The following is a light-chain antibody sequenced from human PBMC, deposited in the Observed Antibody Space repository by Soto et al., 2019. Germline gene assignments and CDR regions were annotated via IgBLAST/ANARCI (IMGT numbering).Light chain of an antibody. CDR1: QSLSSNY. Sequence: IVLTQSPGTLSLSPGERATLSCRASQSLSSNYLAWYQQKSGQAPRLLIYDAVTRATGIPDRFSGSGSGTDFTLTISGLEPEDSAVYYCQQYDRSPWTFGQGTKVEIK. CDR3: QQYDRSPWT. J-gene: IGKJ1*01. V-gene: IGKV3-20*01. CDR2: DAV.